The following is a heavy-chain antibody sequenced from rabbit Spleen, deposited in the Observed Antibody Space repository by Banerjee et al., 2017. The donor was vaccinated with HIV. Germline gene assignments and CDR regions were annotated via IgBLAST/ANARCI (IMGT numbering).Heavy chain of an antibody. Sequence: QERLVESGGGLVKPEGSLTLTCTASGFSFSNKVVMCWVRQAPGKGLEWIACINGITGKAVYATWAKGRFTCSKTSSTTVTLQMTRLTAADTATYFCARDTSSSFSSYGMDLWGPGTLVTVS. V-gene: IGHV1S45*01. CDR3: ARDTSSSFSSYGMDL. D-gene: IGHD1-1*01. J-gene: IGHJ6*01. CDR2: INGITGKA. CDR1: GFSFSNKVV.